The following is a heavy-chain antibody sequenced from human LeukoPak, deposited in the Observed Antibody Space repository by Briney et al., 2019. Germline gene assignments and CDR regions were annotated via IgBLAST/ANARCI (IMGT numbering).Heavy chain of an antibody. CDR1: GGSISSYY. J-gene: IGHJ4*02. CDR2: IYYSGST. CDR3: ARGEIAGYYDFWSGSTYYFDY. D-gene: IGHD3-3*01. V-gene: IGHV4-59*01. Sequence: SETLSLTCTVSGGSISSYYWSWIRQPPGKGLEWIGYIYYSGSTNYNPSLKSRVTISVDTSKNQFSLKLSSVTAADTAVYYCARGEIAGYYDFWSGSTYYFDYWGQGTLVTVSS.